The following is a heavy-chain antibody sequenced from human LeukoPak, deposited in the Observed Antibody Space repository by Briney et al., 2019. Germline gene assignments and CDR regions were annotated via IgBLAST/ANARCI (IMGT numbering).Heavy chain of an antibody. CDR2: INAGNGNT. CDR1: GYTFTSYA. J-gene: IGHJ6*02. D-gene: IGHD1-26*01. CDR3: ARVAGIVGAIDYYGMDV. Sequence: ASVKVSCKASGYTFTSYAMHWVRQAPGQRLEWMGWINAGNGNTKYSQKFQGRVTITRDTSASTAYMELSSLRSEDTAVYYCARVAGIVGAIDYYGMDVWGQGTTVTVSS. V-gene: IGHV1-3*01.